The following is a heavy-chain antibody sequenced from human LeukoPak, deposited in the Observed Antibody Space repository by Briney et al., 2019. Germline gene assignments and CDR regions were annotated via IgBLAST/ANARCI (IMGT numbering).Heavy chain of an antibody. CDR1: GGSISSYY. CDR2: IYYTGIS. CDR3: VRADYNGGNPGSFDI. Sequence: SETLSPTCTVSGGSISSYYWSWIRQPPGKGLEWIGTIYYTGISYYNPSLESRVTSSLDTSKHQFSLTLNSVTAADTAVYYCVRADYNGGNPGSFDIWGRGTMVTVSS. V-gene: IGHV4-39*07. J-gene: IGHJ3*02. D-gene: IGHD2-8*01.